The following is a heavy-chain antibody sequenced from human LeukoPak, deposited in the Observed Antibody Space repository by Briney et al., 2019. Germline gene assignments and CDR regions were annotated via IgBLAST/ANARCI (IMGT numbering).Heavy chain of an antibody. CDR2: IYHSGST. Sequence: SGTLSLTCAVSGGSISSSNWWSWVRQPPGKGLEWIGEIYHSGSTNYNPSLKSRVTISVDTSKNQFSLKLSSVTAADTAVYYCARGLGPDSSGWRARKKLDYWGQGTLVTVSS. CDR1: GGSISSSNW. V-gene: IGHV4-4*02. J-gene: IGHJ4*02. D-gene: IGHD6-19*01. CDR3: ARGLGPDSSGWRARKKLDY.